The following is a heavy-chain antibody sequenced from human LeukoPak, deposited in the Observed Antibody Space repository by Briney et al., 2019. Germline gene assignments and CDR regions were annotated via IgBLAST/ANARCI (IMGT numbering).Heavy chain of an antibody. J-gene: IGHJ6*02. CDR3: ARLSSSWYRVDV. D-gene: IGHD6-13*01. V-gene: IGHV3-66*01. CDR2: IYSGGST. Sequence: GGSLRLSCAASGFTVSGNYMSWVRQAPGKGLEWVSVIYSGGSTYYADSVKGRFTISRDNSKNTLYLQLNSMRAEDTAVYYCARLSSSWYRVDVWGQGTTVTVSS. CDR1: GFTVSGNY.